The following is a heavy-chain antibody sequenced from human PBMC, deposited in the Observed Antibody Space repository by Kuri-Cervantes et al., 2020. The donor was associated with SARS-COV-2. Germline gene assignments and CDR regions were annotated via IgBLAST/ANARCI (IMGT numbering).Heavy chain of an antibody. CDR3: ARYYYDSRGYVFFDY. CDR2: IYSGGTT. V-gene: IGHV4-31*03. Sequence: SETLSLTCTVAGGSIRSDGYYWSWIRQRPGKGLEWIGYIYSGGTTYYSPSLKSRLTISMDTSKNHFSLKLGAVTAADTAMYYCARYYYDSRGYVFFDYWGRGNPVTVFS. CDR1: GGSIRSDGYY. J-gene: IGHJ4*02. D-gene: IGHD3-22*01.